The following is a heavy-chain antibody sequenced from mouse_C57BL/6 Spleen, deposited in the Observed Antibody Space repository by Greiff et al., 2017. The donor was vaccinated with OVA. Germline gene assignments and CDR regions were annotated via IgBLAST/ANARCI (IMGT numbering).Heavy chain of an antibody. J-gene: IGHJ3*01. V-gene: IGHV1-74*01. CDR2: IHPSDSDT. D-gene: IGHD2-1*01. CDR3: ASPLIYYGNYVAY. CDR1: GYTFTSYW. Sequence: VQLQQSGAELVKPGASVKVSCKASGYTFTSYWMHWVKQRPGQGLEWIGRIHPSDSDTNYNQKFKGKATLTVDKSSSTAYMQLSSLTSEDSAVYYCASPLIYYGNYVAYWGQGTLVTVSA.